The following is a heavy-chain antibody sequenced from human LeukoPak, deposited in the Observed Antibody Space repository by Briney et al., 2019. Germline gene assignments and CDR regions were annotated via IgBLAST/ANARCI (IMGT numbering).Heavy chain of an antibody. J-gene: IGHJ4*02. D-gene: IGHD2-2*01. V-gene: IGHV3-23*01. CDR3: ANRYCSTTSCQPFDY. CDR1: GFPFSTYA. Sequence: GGSLRLSCAASGFPFSTYAMSWVRQAPGKGLEWVSAISAIISRTYYADSVKGRFTISRDNSKNTLYLTMNSLGAEDTAVYYCANRYCSTTSCQPFDYRGQGTLVTVSS. CDR2: ISAIISRT.